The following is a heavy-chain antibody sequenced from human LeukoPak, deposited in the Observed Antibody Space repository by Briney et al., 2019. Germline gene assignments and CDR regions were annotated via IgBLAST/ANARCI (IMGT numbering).Heavy chain of an antibody. CDR3: TRDCGSRTSCYSPEYYYYYMDV. Sequence: GGSLRLSCAASGFAFSSYSMNWVRQAPGKGLEWVSSISSSSSYIYYADSVKGRFTISRDNAKNSLYLQMNSLRAEDTAVCCYTRDCGSRTSCYSPEYYYYYMDVWGKGTTVTVSS. D-gene: IGHD2-2*02. CDR2: ISSSSSYI. J-gene: IGHJ6*03. CDR1: GFAFSSYS. V-gene: IGHV3-21*01.